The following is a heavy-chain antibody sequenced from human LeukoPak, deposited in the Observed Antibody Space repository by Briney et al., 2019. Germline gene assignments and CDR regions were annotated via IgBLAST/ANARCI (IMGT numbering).Heavy chain of an antibody. J-gene: IGHJ4*02. CDR2: LYSGGAT. CDR1: GFTVSSDY. V-gene: IGHV3-53*01. D-gene: IGHD1-26*01. CDR3: ARHRGSSLFVDY. Sequence: TGGSLRLSCAASGFTVSSDYMSWVRQAPGKELQWVSILYSGGATYYADSVKGRFTISRDNSKNTLYLQMSSLRAEDTAVYFCARHRGSSLFVDYWGQGTLVTVSS.